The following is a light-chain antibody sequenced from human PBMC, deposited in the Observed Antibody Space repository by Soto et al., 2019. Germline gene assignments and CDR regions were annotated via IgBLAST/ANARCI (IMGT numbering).Light chain of an antibody. CDR2: SGS. V-gene: IGKV1-39*01. CDR1: QSISTY. J-gene: IGKJ5*01. Sequence: DIQMTQSPSSLSASVGDRVTITCRASQSISTYLNWYQQKPGQAPNLLIYSGSTLQSGVPSRFSGRGSGIDFTFSISSLQPEDFATYYCQQSYSTPITFGQGTRLEIK. CDR3: QQSYSTPIT.